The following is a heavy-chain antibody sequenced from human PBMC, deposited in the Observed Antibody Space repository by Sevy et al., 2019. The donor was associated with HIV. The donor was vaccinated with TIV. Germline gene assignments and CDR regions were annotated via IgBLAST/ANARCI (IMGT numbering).Heavy chain of an antibody. CDR2: IYPGDSDP. J-gene: IGHJ4*02. D-gene: IGHD3-22*01. Sequence: GESLKISCKGSGYTFTRHWSGWVRQMPGKGLEWMGLIYPGDSDPRYSPRYSPSFQGQVTISSDKSSTTAYLQWSSLKASDTAIYYCARPADYDDRSGSLDWGQGTLVTVSS. CDR1: GYTFTRHW. CDR3: ARPADYDDRSGSLD. V-gene: IGHV5-51*01.